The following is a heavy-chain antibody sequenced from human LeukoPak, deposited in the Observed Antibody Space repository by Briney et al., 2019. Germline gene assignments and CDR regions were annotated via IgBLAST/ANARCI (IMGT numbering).Heavy chain of an antibody. D-gene: IGHD3-3*01. J-gene: IGHJ3*02. CDR1: GYTFTSYG. CDR3: ARDRNVLRFLEWLPDHDAFDI. V-gene: IGHV1-18*01. CDR2: ISAYNGNT. Sequence: ASVKVSCKASGYTFTSYGISWVRQAPGQGLEWMGWISAYNGNTNYAQKLQGRVTMTTDTSTSTAYMELRSLRSDDTAVYYCARDRNVLRFLEWLPDHDAFDIWGQGTMVTVSS.